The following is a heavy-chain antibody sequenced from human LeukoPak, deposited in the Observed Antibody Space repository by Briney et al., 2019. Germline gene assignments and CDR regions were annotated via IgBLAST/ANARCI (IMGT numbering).Heavy chain of an antibody. CDR2: INHSGST. D-gene: IGHD6-19*01. Sequence: SGTLSLTCAVYGGSFSGYYWSWIRQPPGKGLEWIGEINHSGSTNYNPSLKSRVTISVDTSKNQFSLKLSSVTAADTAVYYCARGRVPSSGWYGFFFGFDPWGQGTLVTVSS. CDR1: GGSFSGYY. V-gene: IGHV4-34*01. J-gene: IGHJ5*02. CDR3: ARGRVPSSGWYGFFFGFDP.